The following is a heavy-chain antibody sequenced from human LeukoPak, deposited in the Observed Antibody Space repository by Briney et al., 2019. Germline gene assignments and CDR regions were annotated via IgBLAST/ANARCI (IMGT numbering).Heavy chain of an antibody. CDR3: EKPGNPYDGSGHHYFDY. D-gene: IGHD3-22*01. CDR2: INPTGGST. Sequence: ASVKVSCKASGYTVTNYCIHWVRQAPGQGLEWMGIINPTGGSTSYAQKFQGRVTMTRDTSTSTVYMELTSLKSEDTAVYYCEKPGNPYDGSGHHYFDYWGQGTLVTVSS. V-gene: IGHV1-46*01. J-gene: IGHJ4*02. CDR1: GYTVTNYC.